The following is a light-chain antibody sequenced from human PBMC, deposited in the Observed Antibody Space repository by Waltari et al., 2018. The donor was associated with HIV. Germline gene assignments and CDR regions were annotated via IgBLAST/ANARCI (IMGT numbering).Light chain of an antibody. CDR1: SLRSFF. Sequence: SSELTQDPVLSVALGQTIKITCQGDSLRSFFPNWYQQTPGQAPILVVYGANRRPSGIPDRFSASNSGNTSSLIISDSQAVDEADYYCHSRDTDGDHYVFGGGTRV. CDR2: GAN. J-gene: IGLJ1*01. CDR3: HSRDTDGDHYV. V-gene: IGLV3-19*01.